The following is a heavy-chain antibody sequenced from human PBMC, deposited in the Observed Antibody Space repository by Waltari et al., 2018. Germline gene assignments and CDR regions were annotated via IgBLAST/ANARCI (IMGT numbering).Heavy chain of an antibody. CDR1: GGSISSGSYY. D-gene: IGHD6-19*01. J-gene: IGHJ4*02. Sequence: QVQLQESGPGLVKPSQTLSLTCTVSGGSISSGSYYWSWIRQPAGKGLEWIGYIYTSGSTNYNPALKRRVTISVDTSKNQFSLKLSSVTAADTAVYYCARETGYSSGWYFVDYWGQGTLVTVSS. V-gene: IGHV4-61*09. CDR3: ARETGYSSGWYFVDY. CDR2: IYTSGST.